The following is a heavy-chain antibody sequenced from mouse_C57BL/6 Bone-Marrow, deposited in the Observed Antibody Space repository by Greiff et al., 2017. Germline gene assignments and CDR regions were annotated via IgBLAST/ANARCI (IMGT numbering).Heavy chain of an antibody. CDR2: IAPNSGGT. J-gene: IGHJ2*01. CDR1: GYTFTSYW. D-gene: IGHD1-1*01. Sequence: QVQLQQPGAELVKPGASVKLSCKASGYTFTSYWMHWVKQRPGRGLEWIGRIAPNSGGTKYNEKFKSKATLTVDKPSSTAYMQLSSLTSEDSAVYYCAREEDLLLQRYFDYWGQGTTLTVSS. CDR3: AREEDLLLQRYFDY. V-gene: IGHV1-72*01.